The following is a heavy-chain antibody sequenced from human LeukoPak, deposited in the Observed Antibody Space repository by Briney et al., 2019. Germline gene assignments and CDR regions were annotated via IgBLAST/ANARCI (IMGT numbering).Heavy chain of an antibody. J-gene: IGHJ6*02. CDR2: IKTEAESYAT. Sequence: PGGSLRLSCAASGFTFSGSAIHWVRQASGIGLEWVARIKTEAESYATAYVASVKGRFTISRDDSKNTAYLQMDSLKTEDTAMYYCTRFSRDNSDSYYYGLDVWGQGTTVTVSS. D-gene: IGHD4-23*01. CDR3: TRFSRDNSDSYYYGLDV. V-gene: IGHV3-73*01. CDR1: GFTFSGSA.